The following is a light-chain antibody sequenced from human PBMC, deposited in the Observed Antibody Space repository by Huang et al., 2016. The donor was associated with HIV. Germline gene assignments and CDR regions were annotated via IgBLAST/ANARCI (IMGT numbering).Light chain of an antibody. J-gene: IGKJ2*01. CDR3: QQYDDLPYT. CDR2: DAS. Sequence: DIQMTQSPSSLSASVRDRVTITCQASQDISNYLNWYQQKPGKAPKLLIYDASNLETGVPSRCSGSGSGTDFTFTISSLQPEDIATYYCQQYDDLPYTFGQGTKLEIK. V-gene: IGKV1-33*01. CDR1: QDISNY.